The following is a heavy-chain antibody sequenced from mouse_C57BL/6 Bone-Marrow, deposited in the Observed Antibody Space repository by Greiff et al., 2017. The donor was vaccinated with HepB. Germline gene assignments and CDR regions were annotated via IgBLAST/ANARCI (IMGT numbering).Heavy chain of an antibody. CDR2: IHPNSGST. V-gene: IGHV1-64*01. CDR3: ARDPYWYFDV. Sequence: QVQLQQPGAELVKPGASVKLSCKASGYTFTSYWMHWVKQRPGQGLEWIGMIHPNSGSTNYNEKFKSKATLTVDKSSSTAYMQLSSLTSDDSAVYYCARDPYWYFDVWGTGTTVTVSS. J-gene: IGHJ1*03. CDR1: GYTFTSYW.